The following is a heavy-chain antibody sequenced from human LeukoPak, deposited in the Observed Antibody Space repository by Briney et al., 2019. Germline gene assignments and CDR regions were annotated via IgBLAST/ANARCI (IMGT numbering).Heavy chain of an antibody. Sequence: ASVKVSCKASGYTFTSYYMHWVRQAPGQGLEWMGIINPSCGSTSYAQKFQGRVTMTRDTSTSTVYMELSSLRPEDTAVYYCARGEYDILTGYYNYFDYWGQGTLVTVSS. CDR3: ARGEYDILTGYYNYFDY. CDR1: GYTFTSYY. V-gene: IGHV1-46*01. J-gene: IGHJ4*02. D-gene: IGHD3-9*01. CDR2: INPSCGST.